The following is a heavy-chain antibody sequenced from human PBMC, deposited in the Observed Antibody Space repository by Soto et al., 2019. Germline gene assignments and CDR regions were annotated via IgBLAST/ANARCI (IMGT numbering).Heavy chain of an antibody. CDR3: GTPPGGGGY. D-gene: IGHD3-10*01. V-gene: IGHV3-53*01. CDR1: GFTVSNNY. J-gene: IGHJ4*02. Sequence: EVQLVESGGGLIQPGGSLRLSCAVSGFTVSNNYMSWVRQAPGKGLEGVSVIYSGGYTAYGDSVKGRFTISRDNSKNTLYPQIKSLEPDAPAVFFWGTPPGGGGYWGQGTLVTVSS. CDR2: IYSGGYT.